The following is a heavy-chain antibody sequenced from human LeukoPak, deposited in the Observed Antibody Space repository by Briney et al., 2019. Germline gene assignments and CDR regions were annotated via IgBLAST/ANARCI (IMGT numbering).Heavy chain of an antibody. J-gene: IGHJ4*02. CDR1: GDSISSGATY. CDR2: IYYSGRT. CDR3: ARHYYAVNY. Sequence: SETLSLTCTVPGDSISSGATYWSWIRQPPGKRLEWIGYIYYSGRTSYNPSLKSRVAISVDTSKNQFSLKLSSVTAADTAVYYCARHYYAVNYWGQGTLVTVSS. V-gene: IGHV4-30-4*01. D-gene: IGHD3-3*01.